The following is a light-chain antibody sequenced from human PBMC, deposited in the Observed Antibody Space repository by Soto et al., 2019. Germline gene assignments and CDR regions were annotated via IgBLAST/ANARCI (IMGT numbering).Light chain of an antibody. J-gene: IGKJ1*01. CDR3: QQSYYNPT. CDR1: QSISSY. V-gene: IGKV1-39*01. CDR2: DAS. Sequence: DIQMTQSPSSLSASVGDRVTITCRASQSISSYLNWYQQKPGKAPNLLIYDASSLQSGVPSRFSGSGSGTDFTLTISSLQREDFATYYCQQSYYNPTFGQGTKVDI.